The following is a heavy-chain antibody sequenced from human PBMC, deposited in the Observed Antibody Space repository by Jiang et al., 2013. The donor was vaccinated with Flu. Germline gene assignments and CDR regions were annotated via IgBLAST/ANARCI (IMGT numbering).Heavy chain of an antibody. CDR1: GDSVSNNNAA. J-gene: IGHJ4*02. Sequence: SQTLSLTCAISGDSVSNNNAAWNWIRQSASRGLEWLGRTYYTSNWYNDYAVSVKSRITINPDTSKNQVSLHLNSVTPEDTAVYYCAREWNNFLGYWGQGILVTVSS. CDR2: TYYTSNWYN. D-gene: IGHD1/OR15-1a*01. CDR3: AREWNNFLGY. V-gene: IGHV6-1*01.